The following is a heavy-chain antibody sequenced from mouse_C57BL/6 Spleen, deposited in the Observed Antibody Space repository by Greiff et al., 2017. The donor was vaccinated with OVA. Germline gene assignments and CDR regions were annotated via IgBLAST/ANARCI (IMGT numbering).Heavy chain of an antibody. CDR1: GFTFSDYY. CDR2: INYDGSST. D-gene: IGHD2-1*01. J-gene: IGHJ3*01. CDR3: ARDRGYGTFAY. Sequence: EVQLVESEGGLVQPGSSMKLSCTASGFTFSDYYMAWVRQVPEKGLEWVANINYDGSSTYYLDSLKSRFIISRDNAKNILYLQMSSLKSEDTATYYCARDRGYGTFAYWGQGTLVTVSA. V-gene: IGHV5-16*01.